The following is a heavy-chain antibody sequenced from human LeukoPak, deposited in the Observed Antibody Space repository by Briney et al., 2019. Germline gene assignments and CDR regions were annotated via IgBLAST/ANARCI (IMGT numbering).Heavy chain of an antibody. CDR2: IYYSGST. D-gene: IGHD6-19*01. CDR1: GVSISSYY. CDR3: AREVPPSGWSPGDYYYYYMDV. J-gene: IGHJ6*03. V-gene: IGHV4-59*01. Sequence: SETLSLTCTVSGVSISSYYWSWIRQPPGKGLEWIGYIYYSGSTNYNPSLKSRVTISVDTSKNQFSLKLSSVTAADTAVYYCAREVPPSGWSPGDYYYYYMDVWGKGTTVTVSS.